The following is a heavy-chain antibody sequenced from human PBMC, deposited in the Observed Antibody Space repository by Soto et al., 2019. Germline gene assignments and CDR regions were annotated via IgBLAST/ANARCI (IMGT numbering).Heavy chain of an antibody. CDR3: ARGWRFDP. CDR1: GGSFTAYQ. D-gene: IGHD1-1*01. Sequence: SETLSLTCGVYGGSFTAYQWNWIRQSPGQGPEWIGEINHSGTTKYNPSLASRINLSVDTSKKQFSLKMFSVTAADTAIYYCARGWRFDPWGQGTQVTVSS. V-gene: IGHV4-34*01. CDR2: INHSGTT. J-gene: IGHJ5*02.